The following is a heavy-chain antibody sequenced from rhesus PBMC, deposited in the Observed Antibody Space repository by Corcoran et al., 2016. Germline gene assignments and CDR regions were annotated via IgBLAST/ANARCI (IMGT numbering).Heavy chain of an antibody. CDR1: GGSISSNS. CDR2: ISGSGGST. Sequence: QLQLQESGPGLVKPSEPLSLTCAVSGGSISSNSWSWLRQPPGKGLEWIGRISGSGGSTDYNPSLKSRVTISTDTSKNQFSLKLSSVTAADTAVYYCARERRGVTGIFDYWGQGVLVTVSS. V-gene: IGHV4-173*01. CDR3: ARERRGVTGIFDY. D-gene: IGHD1-32*01. J-gene: IGHJ4*01.